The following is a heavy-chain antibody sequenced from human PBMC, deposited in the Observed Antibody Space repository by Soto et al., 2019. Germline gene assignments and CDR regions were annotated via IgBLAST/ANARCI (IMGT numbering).Heavy chain of an antibody. CDR2: IYYSGST. D-gene: IGHD2-15*01. V-gene: IGHV4-59*01. Sequence: SETLSLTCTVSGGSISSYYWSWIRQPPGKGLEWIGYIYYSGSTNYNPSLKSRVTISVDTSKNQLSLKLSSVTAADTAVYYCARYSIYRRNYYGMDVWGQGTTVTVSS. CDR3: ARYSIYRRNYYGMDV. CDR1: GGSISSYY. J-gene: IGHJ6*02.